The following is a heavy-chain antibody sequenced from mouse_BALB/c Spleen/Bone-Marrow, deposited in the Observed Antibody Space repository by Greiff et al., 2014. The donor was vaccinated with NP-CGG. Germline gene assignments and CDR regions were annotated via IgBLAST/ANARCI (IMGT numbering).Heavy chain of an antibody. CDR1: GYAFSRSW. J-gene: IGHJ3*01. CDR2: IYPGDDDT. Sequence: VQLQQSGAELVRPGSSVKISCKASGYAFSRSWMNWVKQRPGQGLEWIGQIYPGDDDTNYSGKFKGRATLTADKSSGTAYMQLSSLKSEDSAVYFCAGSTPLAYWGQGTLVTVSA. V-gene: IGHV1-80*01. CDR3: AGSTPLAY. D-gene: IGHD1-1*01.